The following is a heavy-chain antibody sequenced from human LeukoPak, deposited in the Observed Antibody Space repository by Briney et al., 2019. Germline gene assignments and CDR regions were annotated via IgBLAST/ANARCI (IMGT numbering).Heavy chain of an antibody. Sequence: PGGSLRLSCAASGFTFSTYAMSWVRQAPGKGLEWVSAISASGGSTYYADSVKGRFTVSRDNSKNTLYLQINSLRPDDTGIYYCAKDFESWQLVFAFWGQGTLVTVSS. CDR1: GFTFSTYA. CDR2: ISASGGST. CDR3: AKDFESWQLVFAF. V-gene: IGHV3-23*01. J-gene: IGHJ4*02. D-gene: IGHD6-13*01.